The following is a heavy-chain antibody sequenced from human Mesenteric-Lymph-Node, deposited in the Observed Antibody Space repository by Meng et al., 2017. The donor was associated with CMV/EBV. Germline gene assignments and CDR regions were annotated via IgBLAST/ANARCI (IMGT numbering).Heavy chain of an antibody. V-gene: IGHV1-2*02. CDR3: ARHSYGSTHLWLTRWFDY. CDR1: GHTFTGYY. Sequence: ASVKVSCKASGHTFTGYYMHWVRQAPGQGLEWMGWINPNSDGTNYAQKFQGRVTMTRDTSISTAYMELSSLRSDDTAVYYCARHSYGSTHLWLTRWFDYWGQGTLVTISS. D-gene: IGHD5-18*01. J-gene: IGHJ4*02. CDR2: INPNSDGT.